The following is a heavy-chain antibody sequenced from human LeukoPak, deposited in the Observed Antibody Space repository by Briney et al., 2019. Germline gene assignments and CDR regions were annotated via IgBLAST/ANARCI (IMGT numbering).Heavy chain of an antibody. V-gene: IGHV3-74*01. Sequence: GGSLRLSCAASGFTFSSYWMHWVRQAPGKELVCVSRITSDGSSTSYADSVRGRFTISRDNAKNTVYLQMNSLRAEDTAVYYCARDLTGAVFDFWGQGTLVTVSS. CDR2: ITSDGSST. J-gene: IGHJ4*02. CDR3: ARDLTGAVFDF. D-gene: IGHD1-26*01. CDR1: GFTFSSYW.